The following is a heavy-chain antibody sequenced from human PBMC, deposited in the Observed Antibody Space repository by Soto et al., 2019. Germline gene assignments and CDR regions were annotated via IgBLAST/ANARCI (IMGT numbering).Heavy chain of an antibody. J-gene: IGHJ4*02. D-gene: IGHD6-19*01. Sequence: ASVKVSCKASGYTFTSYAMHWVRQAPGQRLEWMGWINAGNGNTKYSQKFQGRITITRDTSARTAYMELSSLRSEDTAVYYCARDQGSGWYGPPDYWGQGTPVTVSS. V-gene: IGHV1-3*01. CDR2: INAGNGNT. CDR1: GYTFTSYA. CDR3: ARDQGSGWYGPPDY.